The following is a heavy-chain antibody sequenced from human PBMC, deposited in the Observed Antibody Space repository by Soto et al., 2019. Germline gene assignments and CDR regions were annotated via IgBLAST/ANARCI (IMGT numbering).Heavy chain of an antibody. CDR2: INPSGGST. D-gene: IGHD2-8*01. Sequence: ASVKVSCKASGYTFTSHYIHWVRPAPGPVLEWMGIINPSGGSTSYAQKFQGRVTMTRDTPTTTVYMELSSLRYEDTAVYYGARVPCINGECPYYYVDDWGQGTQVTVSS. J-gene: IGHJ4*02. CDR3: ARVPCINGECPYYYVDD. CDR1: GYTFTSHY. V-gene: IGHV1-46*01.